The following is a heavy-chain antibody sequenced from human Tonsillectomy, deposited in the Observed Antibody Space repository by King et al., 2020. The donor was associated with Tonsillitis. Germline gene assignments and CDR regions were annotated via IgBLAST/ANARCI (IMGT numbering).Heavy chain of an antibody. CDR3: ARDSYSSGWYFDL. D-gene: IGHD6-19*01. CDR1: GGSISSYY. V-gene: IGHV4-59*01. Sequence: VQLQESGPGLVKPSETLSLTCTVSGGSISSYYWSWIRQPPGKGLEWIGYIYYSGSTNYNPSLKSRVTISVDTSKNQFSLKLSSVTAADTAVYYCARDSYSSGWYFDLWGRGTLVTVSS. J-gene: IGHJ2*01. CDR2: IYYSGST.